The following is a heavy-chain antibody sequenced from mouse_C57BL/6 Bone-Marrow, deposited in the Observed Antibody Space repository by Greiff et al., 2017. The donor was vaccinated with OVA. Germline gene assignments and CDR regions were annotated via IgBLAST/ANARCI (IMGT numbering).Heavy chain of an antibody. D-gene: IGHD2-2*01. CDR2: IYPGDGDT. J-gene: IGHJ2*01. CDR3: ERLEGDLLWLRRGDY. V-gene: IGHV1-82*01. Sequence: VQLQQSGPELVKPGASVKISCKASGYAFSSSWMNWVKQRPGKGLEWIGRIYPGDGDTNYNGKFKGKATLTADKSSSTAYMQLSSLTSEDSAVYFCERLEGDLLWLRRGDYWGQGTTLTVSS. CDR1: GYAFSSSW.